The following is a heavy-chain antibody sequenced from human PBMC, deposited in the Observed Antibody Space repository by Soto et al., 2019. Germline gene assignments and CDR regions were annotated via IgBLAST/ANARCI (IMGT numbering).Heavy chain of an antibody. D-gene: IGHD3-3*01. CDR1: GGTFSSYA. J-gene: IGHJ5*02. Sequence: QVQLVQSGAEVKKPGASVKVSCKASGGTFSSYAISWVRQAPGQGLEWMGGIIPIFGTANYAQKFQGRVTITADKSTSTDYMELSSLRSEDTAVYYCARDRPFTSGPEIWSGYNWFDPWGQGTLVTVSS. CDR3: ARDRPFTSGPEIWSGYNWFDP. V-gene: IGHV1-69*06. CDR2: IIPIFGTA.